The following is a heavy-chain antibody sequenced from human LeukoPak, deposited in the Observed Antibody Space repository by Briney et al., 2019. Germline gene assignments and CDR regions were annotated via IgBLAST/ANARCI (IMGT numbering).Heavy chain of an antibody. J-gene: IGHJ4*02. V-gene: IGHV3-21*01. CDR1: GFTFSSYS. Sequence: GGSLRLSCAASGFTFSSYSMNWVRQAPGKGLEWVSSISSSSSYIYYADSVKGRFTISRDNAKNSLYLQTNSLRAEDTAVYYCAREEIYYDSSDSYYGPYFDYWGQGALVTVSS. D-gene: IGHD3-22*01. CDR2: ISSSSSYI. CDR3: AREEIYYDSSDSYYGPYFDY.